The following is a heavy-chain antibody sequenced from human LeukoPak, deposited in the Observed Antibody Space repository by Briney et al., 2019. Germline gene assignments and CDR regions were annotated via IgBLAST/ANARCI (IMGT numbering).Heavy chain of an antibody. J-gene: IGHJ4*02. Sequence: SETLSLTCTASGDSISSDYWTWLRQPAGKGLEWIGRIYSSGSTTYNPSLQSRVTMSVDTSKNQFSLRLSSVTAADTAVYYCARERSSGWYPFDSWGQGTLVTVSS. D-gene: IGHD6-19*01. V-gene: IGHV4-4*07. CDR3: ARERSSGWYPFDS. CDR1: GDSISSDY. CDR2: IYSSGST.